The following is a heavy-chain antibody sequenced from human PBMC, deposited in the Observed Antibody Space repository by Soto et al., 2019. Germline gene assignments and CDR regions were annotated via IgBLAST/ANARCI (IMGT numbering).Heavy chain of an antibody. CDR1: GDSFSSYT. J-gene: IGHJ4*02. V-gene: IGHV1-69*08. D-gene: IGHD3-10*01. CDR2: IIPILGIV. CDR3: AGDSARYYYGY. Sequence: QVQLVQSGAEVKKPGSSVNVSCKASGDSFSSYTMSWVRQAPGQGLEWMGMIIPILGIVNHAQKFQGRVTITADKSTSTVYLELSSLTSEDTAVYYCAGDSARYYYGYWGQGTLVTVSS.